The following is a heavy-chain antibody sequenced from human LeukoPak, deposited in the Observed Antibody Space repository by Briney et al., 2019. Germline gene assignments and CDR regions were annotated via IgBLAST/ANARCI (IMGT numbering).Heavy chain of an antibody. D-gene: IGHD3-10*01. V-gene: IGHV4-38-2*02. Sequence: SETLSLTCTVSGYSISSGYYWGWIRQPPGKGLEWIGSIYHSGSTYYNPSLKSRVTISVDTSKNQFSLKLSSVPAADPAVYYCASRGGFGELTLPMSEYNWFDPWGQGTLVTVSS. CDR3: ASRGGFGELTLPMSEYNWFDP. CDR1: GYSISSGYY. CDR2: IYHSGST. J-gene: IGHJ5*02.